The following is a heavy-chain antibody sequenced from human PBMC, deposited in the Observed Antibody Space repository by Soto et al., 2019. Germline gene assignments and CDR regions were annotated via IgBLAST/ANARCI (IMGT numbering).Heavy chain of an antibody. CDR3: ASDSSGWNYYFDY. Sequence: QLQLQESGPGLVKPSETLSLTCTVSGGSISSSTYYWGWIRQPPGKGLEWIGSIYNSGSTYYNPSLKSRVTISVDTSKNQFSLKLSSVTAADTAVYFCASDSSGWNYYFDYWGQGTLVTVSS. D-gene: IGHD6-19*01. CDR2: IYNSGST. CDR1: GGSISSSTYY. J-gene: IGHJ4*02. V-gene: IGHV4-39*01.